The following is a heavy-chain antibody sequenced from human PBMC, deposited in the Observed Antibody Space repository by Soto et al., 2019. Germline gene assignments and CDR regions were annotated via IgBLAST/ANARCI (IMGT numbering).Heavy chain of an antibody. CDR2: IYSDGKT. V-gene: IGHV3-66*03. CDR3: AKDLVTIFGVVNYYGMDV. Sequence: EVQLVESGGGLIQPGGSLRLSCAASGFTVSSNYMSWVRQAPGKGLEWVSVIYSDGKTYYADSVKGRFTISRDNSKNTLYLQMNSLRAEDTAVYYCAKDLVTIFGVVNYYGMDVWGQGTTVTVSS. CDR1: GFTVSSNY. J-gene: IGHJ6*02. D-gene: IGHD3-3*01.